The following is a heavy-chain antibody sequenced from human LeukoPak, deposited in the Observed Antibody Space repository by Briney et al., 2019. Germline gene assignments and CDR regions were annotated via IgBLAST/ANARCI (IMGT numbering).Heavy chain of an antibody. CDR2: IGKDGRGN. Sequence: GWSLRLSCAASGFSLSSYWMSWVRQAPGKGLEWVANIGKDGRGNHYVDSVKGRFTISRDNAKNSLYLHMSSLRADDTAVYYCARDLDYYATDYWGQGTLVTVSS. J-gene: IGHJ4*02. D-gene: IGHD3/OR15-3a*01. CDR3: ARDLDYYATDY. V-gene: IGHV3-7*01. CDR1: GFSLSSYW.